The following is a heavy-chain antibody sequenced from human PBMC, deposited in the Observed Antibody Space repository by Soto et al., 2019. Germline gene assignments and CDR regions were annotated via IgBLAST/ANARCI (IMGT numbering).Heavy chain of an antibody. J-gene: IGHJ4*02. V-gene: IGHV5-51*01. D-gene: IGHD2-2*01. CDR3: ATLGYCSSTSCYDDY. CDR2: IYPGDSDT. CDR1: GYSFTSYW. Sequence: GESLKISCKGSGYSFTSYWIGWVRQMPGKGLEWMGIIYPGDSDTRYSPSFQGQVTISADKSISTAYLQWSSLKASDTAMYYCATLGYCSSTSCYDDYWGQGTLVTVSS.